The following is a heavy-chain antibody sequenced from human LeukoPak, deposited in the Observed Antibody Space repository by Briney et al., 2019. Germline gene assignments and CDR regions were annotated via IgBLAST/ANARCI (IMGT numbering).Heavy chain of an antibody. D-gene: IGHD2-21*01. CDR3: TIRGGDYYYYYMDV. CDR1: GFTFSGSA. CDR2: IRSKANSYAT. J-gene: IGHJ6*03. V-gene: IGHV3-73*01. Sequence: GESLKISCAASGFTFSGSAMHWVRQASGKGLEWVGRIRSKANSYATAHAASVKGRFTISRDDSKNTAYLQMNSLKTEDTAVYYCTIRGGDYYYYYMDVWGKGTTVTVSS.